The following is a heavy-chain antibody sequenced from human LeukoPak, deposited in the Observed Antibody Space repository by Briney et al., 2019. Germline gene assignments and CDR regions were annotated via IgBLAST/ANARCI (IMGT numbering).Heavy chain of an antibody. Sequence: QTGGSLRLSCAASGFTVSSNYMSWVRQAPGKGLEWVSVIYSGGSTYYADSVKGRFTISRDNSKNTLYLQMNSLRAEDTAVYYCARDEMDYYGSGSYYYYWGQGTLVTVSS. CDR3: ARDEMDYYGSGSYYYY. CDR1: GFTVSSNY. J-gene: IGHJ4*02. V-gene: IGHV3-53*01. D-gene: IGHD3-10*01. CDR2: IYSGGST.